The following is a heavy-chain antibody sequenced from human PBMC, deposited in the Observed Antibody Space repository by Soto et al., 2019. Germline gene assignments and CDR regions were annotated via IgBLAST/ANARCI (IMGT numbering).Heavy chain of an antibody. J-gene: IGHJ6*02. CDR2: ISYDGSSK. V-gene: IGHV3-30-3*01. Sequence: GGSLRLSCAASGFTFSSYAMHWVRQAPGKGLEWVAVISYDGSSKYYADSVKGRFTISRDNSKNTLYLQMNSLRAEDTAVYYCAREYSSSPYYGMDVWGQGTTVTVSS. CDR3: AREYSSSPYYGMDV. D-gene: IGHD6-6*01. CDR1: GFTFSSYA.